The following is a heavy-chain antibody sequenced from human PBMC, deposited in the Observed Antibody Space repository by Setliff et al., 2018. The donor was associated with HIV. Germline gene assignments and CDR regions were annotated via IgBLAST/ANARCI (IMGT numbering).Heavy chain of an antibody. J-gene: IGHJ4*02. CDR3: ARGMDYYDTSGYYQYYFDY. D-gene: IGHD3-22*01. CDR1: GYSFTDYY. CDR2: IDPKSDGT. Sequence: ASVKVSCKASGYSFTDYYIHWVRQAPGQGLEWMGWIDPKSDGTNYAQKFQGWITMTRYTSISTAYMELSRLRSDDTAVYYCARGMDYYDTSGYYQYYFDYWGQGTLVTVSS. V-gene: IGHV1-2*04.